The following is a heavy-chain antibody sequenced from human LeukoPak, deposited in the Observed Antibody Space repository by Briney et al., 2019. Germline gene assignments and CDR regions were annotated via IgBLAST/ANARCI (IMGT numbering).Heavy chain of an antibody. CDR1: GGSISSYY. CDR3: ARSRTMRHDILTGHYGMDV. D-gene: IGHD3-9*01. V-gene: IGHV4-59*01. Sequence: PSETLSLTCTVSGGSISSYYWSWIRQPPGKGLEWIGYIYYSGSTNYNPSLKSRVTISVDTSKNQFSLKLSSVTAADTAVYYCARSRTMRHDILTGHYGMDVWGKGTTVTVSS. J-gene: IGHJ6*04. CDR2: IYYSGST.